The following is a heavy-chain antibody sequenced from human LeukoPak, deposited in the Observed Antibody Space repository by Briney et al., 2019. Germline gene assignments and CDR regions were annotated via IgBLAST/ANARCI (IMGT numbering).Heavy chain of an antibody. CDR3: ARSITSSWYGDFQH. CDR1: GGSMSGYF. Sequence: ETLSLTCTVSGGSMSGYFWSWIRQPPGKGLEWIGYIYYSGSTNYNPSLKSRVTISVDTSKNQFSLKLSSVTAADTAVYYCARSITSSWYGDFQHWGQGTLVTVSS. D-gene: IGHD6-13*01. V-gene: IGHV4-59*01. CDR2: IYYSGST. J-gene: IGHJ1*01.